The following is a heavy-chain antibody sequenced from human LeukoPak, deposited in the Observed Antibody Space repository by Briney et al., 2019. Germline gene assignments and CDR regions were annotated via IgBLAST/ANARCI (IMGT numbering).Heavy chain of an antibody. CDR2: ISWSSANI. J-gene: IGHJ5*02. D-gene: IGHD5-18*01. Sequence: AGRSLRLSCAASGFTFDDYAMHWVRQAPGKGLEWVSGISWSSANIGYADSVKGRFTISRDNAKNSLSLQMNSLRADDTAFCYCAKDSRGYIYGQFDPWGQGTLVTVSS. CDR3: AKDSRGYIYGQFDP. CDR1: GFTFDDYA. V-gene: IGHV3-9*01.